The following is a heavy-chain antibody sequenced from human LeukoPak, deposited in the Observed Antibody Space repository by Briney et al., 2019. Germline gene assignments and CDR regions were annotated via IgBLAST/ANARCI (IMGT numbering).Heavy chain of an antibody. CDR1: GFTFSNYA. V-gene: IGHV3-23*01. J-gene: IGHJ4*02. CDR2: ISGSGDST. Sequence: PGGSLRLSCAASGFTFSNYAMSWVRQAPGKRLEWVSAISGSGDSTYHADSVKGRFTISRDNSKNTLYVQMNSLRADDTAVYYCAKGGITSPGLSNWGQGTLVTVSS. CDR3: AKGGITSPGLSN. D-gene: IGHD1-14*01.